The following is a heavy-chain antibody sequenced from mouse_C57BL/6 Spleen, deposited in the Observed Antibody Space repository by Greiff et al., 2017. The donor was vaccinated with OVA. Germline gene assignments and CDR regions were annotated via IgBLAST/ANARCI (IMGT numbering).Heavy chain of an antibody. D-gene: IGHD2-4*01. J-gene: IGHJ2*01. Sequence: QVQLQQPGAELVKPGASVKMSCKASGYTFTSYWITWVKQRPGQGLEWIGDIYPGSGSTNYNEKFKSKATLTVDTSSSTAYMQLSGLTAEYCAVYNCAMDYERDYWGQGTTLTVSS. CDR2: IYPGSGST. CDR1: GYTFTSYW. CDR3: AMDYERDY. V-gene: IGHV1-55*01.